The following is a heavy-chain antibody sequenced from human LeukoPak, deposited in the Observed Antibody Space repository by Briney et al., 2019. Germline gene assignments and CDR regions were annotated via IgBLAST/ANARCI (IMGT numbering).Heavy chain of an antibody. D-gene: IGHD3-10*01. V-gene: IGHV3-30*18. CDR3: AKEGSYGSGSYGY. CDR1: GFTFSSYG. Sequence: PGRSLRLSCAASGFTFSSYGMHWVRQAPGKGLEWVAVISYDGSNKYYADSVKGRFTISRDNSKNTLYLQMNSLRAEDTAVYYCAKEGSYGSGSYGYWGQGTLVAVSS. J-gene: IGHJ4*02. CDR2: ISYDGSNK.